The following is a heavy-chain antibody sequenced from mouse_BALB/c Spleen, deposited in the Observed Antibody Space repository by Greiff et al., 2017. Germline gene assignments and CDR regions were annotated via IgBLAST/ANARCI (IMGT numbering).Heavy chain of an antibody. V-gene: IGHV5-6*01. CDR2: ISSGGSYT. CDR1: GFTFSSYG. CDR3: ARHPSGYCNLYYFDY. J-gene: IGHJ2*01. Sequence: DVQLVESGGDLVKPGGSLKLSCAASGFTFSSYGMSWVRQTPDKRLEWVATISSGGSYTYYPDSVKGRFTISRDNAKNTLYLQMSSLKSEDTAMYYCARHPSGYCNLYYFDYWGQGTTLTVSS. D-gene: IGHD2-10*02.